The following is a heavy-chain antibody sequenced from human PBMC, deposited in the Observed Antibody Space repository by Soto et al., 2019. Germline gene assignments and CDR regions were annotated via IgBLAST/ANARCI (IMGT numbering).Heavy chain of an antibody. D-gene: IGHD4-17*01. V-gene: IGHV4-4*02. J-gene: IGHJ4*02. CDR3: ARVHNLVTTISALDS. Sequence: SETLSLTCAVSGYSIISTNWWSWVRQPPGKGLEWIGEIYHSGSANYNPSLKSRVTISVDKSKNQFSLNLSSMTAADTALYYCARVHNLVTTISALDSWGQGTLVTVSS. CDR1: GYSIISTNW. CDR2: IYHSGSA.